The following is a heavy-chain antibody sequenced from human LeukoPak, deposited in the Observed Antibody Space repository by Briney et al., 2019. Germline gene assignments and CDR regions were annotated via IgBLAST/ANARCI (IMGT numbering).Heavy chain of an antibody. CDR1: GFTLSSSE. Sequence: PGGSLRLSCAASGFTLSSSEMNWVRQAPGKGLEWVSYISRSGSTIFYADSVKGRFTISRDNAKNSVSLQMNSLKTEDTAAYYCTRHPDSGYYPPNDAFDIWGQGTMVTVSS. CDR2: ISRSGSTI. D-gene: IGHD3-22*01. J-gene: IGHJ3*02. CDR3: TRHPDSGYYPPNDAFDI. V-gene: IGHV3-48*03.